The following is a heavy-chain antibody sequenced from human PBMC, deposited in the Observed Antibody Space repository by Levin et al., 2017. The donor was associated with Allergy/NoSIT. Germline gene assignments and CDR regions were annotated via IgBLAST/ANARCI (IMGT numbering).Heavy chain of an antibody. CDR1: GGSINSYY. V-gene: IGHV4-4*07. CDR2: ISSSGIT. Sequence: SQTLSLTCTVSGGSINSYYWTWIRQPAGKGLEWIGRISSSGITNYSPSLKSRVTMSVDTSKNHFSLRLSSLTAADTAVYYCARTKSWLPFDSWGQGTLVTVSS. J-gene: IGHJ4*02. D-gene: IGHD5-24*01. CDR3: ARTKSWLPFDS.